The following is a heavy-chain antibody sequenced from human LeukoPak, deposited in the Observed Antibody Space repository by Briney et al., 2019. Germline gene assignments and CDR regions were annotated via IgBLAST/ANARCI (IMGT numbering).Heavy chain of an antibody. Sequence: PSETLSLTCTVSGGSISSYYWSWIRQPPGKGLEWIGYIYYSGSTNYNPSLKSRVTISVDTSKNQFSLKLSSVTAADTAVYYCARVHQDILTGYSYWYFDLWGRGTLVTVSS. CDR1: GGSISSYY. CDR3: ARVHQDILTGYSYWYFDL. J-gene: IGHJ2*01. V-gene: IGHV4-59*01. D-gene: IGHD3-9*01. CDR2: IYYSGST.